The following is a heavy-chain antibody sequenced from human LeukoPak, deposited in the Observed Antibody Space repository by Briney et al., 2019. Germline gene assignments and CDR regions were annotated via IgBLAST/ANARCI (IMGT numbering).Heavy chain of an antibody. CDR1: GGSISSGSYY. V-gene: IGHV4-61*02. Sequence: SQTLSLTCTVSGGSISSGSYYWSWIRQPAGKGLEWIGRIYTSGITNYNPSLKSRVTISVDTSKNQFSLKLSSVTAADTAVYYCARERYDILTGYRTYYYYYYMDVWGKGTTVTISS. J-gene: IGHJ6*03. CDR3: ARERYDILTGYRTYYYYYYMDV. CDR2: IYTSGIT. D-gene: IGHD3-9*01.